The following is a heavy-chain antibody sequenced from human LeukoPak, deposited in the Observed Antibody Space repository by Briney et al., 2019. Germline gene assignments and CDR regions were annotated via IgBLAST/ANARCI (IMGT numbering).Heavy chain of an antibody. CDR3: ARDIRAFGSSGHMAFDP. J-gene: IGHJ5*02. D-gene: IGHD3-22*01. V-gene: IGHV1-2*02. CDR2: INPNSGGT. Sequence: ASVKVSCKASGYTFTGYYTHWVRQAPGQGLEWMGWINPNSGGTNYAQKFQGRVTMTRDTSISTAYMELSRLRSDDTAVYYCARDIRAFGSSGHMAFDPWGQGTLVTVSS. CDR1: GYTFTGYY.